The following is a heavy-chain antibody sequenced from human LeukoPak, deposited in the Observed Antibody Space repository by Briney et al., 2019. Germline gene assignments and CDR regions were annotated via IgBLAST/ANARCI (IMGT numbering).Heavy chain of an antibody. Sequence: SGGSLRLSCTASGFTVSSNYMSWVRQAPGKGLGWVSVIYSGGSTYYADSVKGRFTISRDNSKNTLYLQMNSLRAEDTAVYYCARQKQSHGNFDYWGQGTLVTVPS. V-gene: IGHV3-53*01. CDR1: GFTVSSNY. D-gene: IGHD1-26*01. CDR2: IYSGGST. CDR3: ARQKQSHGNFDY. J-gene: IGHJ4*02.